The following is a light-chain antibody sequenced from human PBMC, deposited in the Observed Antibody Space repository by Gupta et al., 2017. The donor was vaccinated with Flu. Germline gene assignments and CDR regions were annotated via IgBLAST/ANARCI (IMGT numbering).Light chain of an antibody. CDR2: EVS. CDR1: SSDIGGYNY. V-gene: IGLV2-14*01. Sequence: TSSDIGGYNYVSWYQQHPGKAPKVMIYEVSNRPSGVSKRFSGSKSGNTASLTISGLQAEDEADYYCNSYTSSSTWVFGGGTKLTVL. CDR3: NSYTSSSTWV. J-gene: IGLJ3*02.